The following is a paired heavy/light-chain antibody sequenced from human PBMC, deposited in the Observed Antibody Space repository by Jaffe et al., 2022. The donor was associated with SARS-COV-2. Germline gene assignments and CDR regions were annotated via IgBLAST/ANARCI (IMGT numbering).Heavy chain of an antibody. CDR2: IKQDGSEK. CDR1: GFTFGTYW. J-gene: IGHJ4*02. D-gene: IGHD1-26*01. V-gene: IGHV3-7*01. Sequence: EVQLVESGGGLVQPGGSLRLSCAASGFTFGTYWMSWVRQAPGKGLEWVASIKQDGSEKYYVDSVKGRFTISRDNTENSLYLQMDSLRAEDTAVYYCARDAGAYSGWGQGALVTVSS. CDR3: ARDAGAYSG.
Light chain of an antibody. Sequence: EIVLTQSPGTLSLSPGERATLSCRASQSVSSSYFAWYQQKPGQAPRLLIYSASNRASGIPARFSGSGSGTEFTLTISSLQSEDSAVYYCQQYNYWPPWTFGQGTKVEIK. V-gene: IGKV3D-15*01. CDR3: QQYNYWPPWT. J-gene: IGKJ1*01. CDR1: QSVSSSY. CDR2: SAS.